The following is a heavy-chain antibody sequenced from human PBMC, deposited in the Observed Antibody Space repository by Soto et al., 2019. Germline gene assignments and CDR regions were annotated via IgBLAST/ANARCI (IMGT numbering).Heavy chain of an antibody. V-gene: IGHV4-59*01. CDR2: IYYSGST. CDR1: GGSISSYY. D-gene: IGHD6-6*01. CDR3: ARVGGQLVPTGYYYYYGVDV. J-gene: IGHJ6*02. Sequence: SETLSLTCTVSGGSISSYYWSWIRQPPGKGLEWIGYIYYSGSTNYNPSLKSRVTISVDTSKNQFSLKLSSGTAADTAVYYCARVGGQLVPTGYYYYYGVDVWGQGTTVTVSS.